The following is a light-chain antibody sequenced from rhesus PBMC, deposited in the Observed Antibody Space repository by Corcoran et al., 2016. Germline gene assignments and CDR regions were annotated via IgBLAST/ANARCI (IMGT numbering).Light chain of an antibody. CDR2: GAS. CDR1: QSVSSY. V-gene: IGKV3-10*01. J-gene: IGKJ1*01. Sequence: QVILTQSPATLSLSPGERANPSCRCRQSVSSYLAWYQQKPGQAPRLLIYGASSRATGIPDRVSGSGCGTDFTLPISSLGPVFVGVYLCSQHSSGWTFRQGTKV. CDR3: SQHSSGWT.